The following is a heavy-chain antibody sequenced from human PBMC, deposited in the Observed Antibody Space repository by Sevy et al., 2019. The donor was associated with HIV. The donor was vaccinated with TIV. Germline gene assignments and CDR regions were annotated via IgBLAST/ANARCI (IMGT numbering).Heavy chain of an antibody. Sequence: GGSLRLSCAASGFTFSSYAMSWVRQAPGKGLEWVSAISGSGGSTYYADSVKGRFTISRDNSKNTLYLQMNSLRAEDTAVYYWAKGGSGSYYMYPFDYWGQGTLVTVSS. D-gene: IGHD3-10*01. CDR3: AKGGSGSYYMYPFDY. CDR2: ISGSGGST. J-gene: IGHJ4*02. CDR1: GFTFSSYA. V-gene: IGHV3-23*01.